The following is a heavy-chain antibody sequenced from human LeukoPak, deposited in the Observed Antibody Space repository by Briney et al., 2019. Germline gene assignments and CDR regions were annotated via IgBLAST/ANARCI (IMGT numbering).Heavy chain of an antibody. J-gene: IGHJ4*02. CDR3: ARLLPASRHYFDY. Sequence: PGGSLTLSCAAYGLTVSSEYLAWVRQAPGKGLEWISVIYGAGATYYADSVEGRFTISRDTYNNALYLQMNSLSVEDTAVYHCARLLPASRHYFDYWGRGTPVTVSS. CDR1: GLTVSSEY. V-gene: IGHV3-53*01. D-gene: IGHD6-6*01. CDR2: IYGAGAT.